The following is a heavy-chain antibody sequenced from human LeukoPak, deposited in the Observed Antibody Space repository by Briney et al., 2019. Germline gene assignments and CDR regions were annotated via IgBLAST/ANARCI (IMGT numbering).Heavy chain of an antibody. CDR3: VKTFQYSSNWYDY. CDR2: ISAGGGGT. D-gene: IGHD6-6*01. V-gene: IGHV3-23*01. J-gene: IGHJ5*01. CDR1: GFTFGSHA. Sequence: GGSLRLSCATSGFTFGSHAMSWVRQAPGKGLEWVSSISAGGGGTSYADSVKGRITISRDNSKNTVYLQMNSLRAEDTAVHFCVKTFQYSSNWYDYWGQGTLVTVSS.